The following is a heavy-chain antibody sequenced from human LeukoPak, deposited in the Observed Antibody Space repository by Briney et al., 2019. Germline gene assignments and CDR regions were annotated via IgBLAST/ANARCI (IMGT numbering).Heavy chain of an antibody. J-gene: IGHJ4*02. D-gene: IGHD2-15*01. CDR2: INGGGGNT. Sequence: GGSLRLSCAASGFTFNSYVMSWGRQAPGKGLGWVSAINGGGGNTYYADSVKGRFTIYRDNSKNMVYLHMNSLRADDTAVYYCAKSVVVITFRFDDWGQGALVTVSS. CDR3: AKSVVVITFRFDD. V-gene: IGHV3-23*01. CDR1: GFTFNSYV.